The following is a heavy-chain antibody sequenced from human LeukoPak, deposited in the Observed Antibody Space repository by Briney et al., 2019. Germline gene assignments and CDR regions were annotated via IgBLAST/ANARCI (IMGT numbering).Heavy chain of an antibody. CDR2: ISSSSSYI. CDR1: GFTFSSYS. CDR3: ARFSEYSHMDV. D-gene: IGHD6-6*01. Sequence: GGSLRPSCAASGFTFSSYSMNWVRQAPGKGLEWFSSISSSSSYIYYADSVKGRFTISRDNAKNSLYLQMNSLRAEDTAVYYCARFSEYSHMDVWGQGTTVTVSS. V-gene: IGHV3-21*01. J-gene: IGHJ6*02.